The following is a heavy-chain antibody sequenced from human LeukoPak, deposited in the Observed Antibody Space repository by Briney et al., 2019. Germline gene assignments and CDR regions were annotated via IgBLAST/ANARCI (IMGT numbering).Heavy chain of an antibody. D-gene: IGHD3-16*02. CDR2: IYYSGST. CDR3: ARVGYRTPLYYYYYGMDV. V-gene: IGHV4-59*01. J-gene: IGHJ6*02. Sequence: SETLSLTCTVSGGSISSYYWSWIRQPPGKGLEWIGYIYYSGSTNYNPSLKSRVTISVDTSKNQFPLKLSSVTAADTAVYYCARVGYRTPLYYYYYGMDVWGQGTTVTVSS. CDR1: GGSISSYY.